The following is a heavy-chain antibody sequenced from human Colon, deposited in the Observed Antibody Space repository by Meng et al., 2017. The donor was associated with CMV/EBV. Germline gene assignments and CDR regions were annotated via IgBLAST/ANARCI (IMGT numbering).Heavy chain of an antibody. Sequence: SLKISCAASGFTFDDYAMHWVRQAPGKGLEWVSGISGNSGSICYADSVKGRVTISRDNAKNSLYLQMNSLRAEDTALYYCAKQGTTALHKRSYDYYGMDVWGQGTTVTVSS. D-gene: IGHD1-7*01. V-gene: IGHV3-9*01. CDR2: ISGNSGSI. J-gene: IGHJ6*02. CDR3: AKQGTTALHKRSYDYYGMDV. CDR1: GFTFDDYA.